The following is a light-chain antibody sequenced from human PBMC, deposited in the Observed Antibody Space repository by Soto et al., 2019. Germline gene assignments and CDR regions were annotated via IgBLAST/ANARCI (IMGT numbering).Light chain of an antibody. Sequence: TTSPSCMSPSVADRVTITCRASQCISSYLNWCQQKPGKAPKLLIYAASSMQSGVPSRFSGSGSGTDFTLTISSLEPEDFAIYYCQQSYSTPITFGQGTRLEIK. CDR1: QCISSY. J-gene: IGKJ5*01. CDR3: QQSYSTPIT. CDR2: AAS. V-gene: IGKV1-39*01.